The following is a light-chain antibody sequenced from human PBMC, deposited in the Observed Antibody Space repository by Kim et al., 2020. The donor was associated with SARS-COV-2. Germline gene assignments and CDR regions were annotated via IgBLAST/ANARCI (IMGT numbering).Light chain of an antibody. CDR3: QAGDRSGIHRV. V-gene: IGLV3-21*04. CDR2: CDS. CDR1: TLRNKI. Sequence: SYELTQPPSMSVAPGQTARITCWGNTLRNKIAYWYQQKPGQAPVLVIYCDSERPSWIPERFSGSNSGKTGTLTISRVEAGDEDDYYCQAGDRSGIHRVFGGGTQLTVL. J-gene: IGLJ2*01.